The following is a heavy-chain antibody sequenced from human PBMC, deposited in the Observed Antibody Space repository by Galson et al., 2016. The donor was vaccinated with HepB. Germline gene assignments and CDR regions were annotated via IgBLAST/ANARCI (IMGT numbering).Heavy chain of an antibody. D-gene: IGHD6-13*01. V-gene: IGHV1-18*01. CDR2: ISSYDGRT. J-gene: IGHJ4*02. CDR3: ARADPLTSSHALDY. Sequence: SVKVSCKASGYTFTTYAITWVRQAPGKGLECMGCISSYDGRTNYAQMVQVRVTMTTDTSTGTTYMELRGLRADDTAVYDCARADPLTSSHALDYWGQGTPVTVSS. CDR1: GYTFTTYA.